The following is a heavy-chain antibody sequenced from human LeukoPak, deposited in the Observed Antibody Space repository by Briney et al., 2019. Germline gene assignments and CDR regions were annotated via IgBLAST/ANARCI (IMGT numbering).Heavy chain of an antibody. J-gene: IGHJ4*02. CDR3: ASPAYYYDSSGYGEDY. V-gene: IGHV3-66*01. CDR2: IYSGGST. Sequence: GGSLRLSCAASGFTVSSNYMSWVRQAPGKGLEWVSVIYSGGSTYYADSVKGRFTISRDNSKNTLYLQVNSLRAEDTAVYYCASPAYYYDSSGYGEDYWGQGTLVTVSS. D-gene: IGHD3-22*01. CDR1: GFTVSSNY.